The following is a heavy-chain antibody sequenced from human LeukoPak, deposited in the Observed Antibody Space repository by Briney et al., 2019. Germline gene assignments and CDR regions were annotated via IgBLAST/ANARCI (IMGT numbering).Heavy chain of an antibody. CDR2: IYYRGST. V-gene: IGHV4-39*02. Sequence: SETLSLTCTASGDSISSSNYYWGWIRQPPGKGLEWIGSIYYRGSTYYNASLRSRVTISVDTSKNQFSLKLSSVTAADTAVYYCARDYGDYGRAMDVWGKGTTVTISS. J-gene: IGHJ6*03. CDR1: GDSISSSNYY. CDR3: ARDYGDYGRAMDV. D-gene: IGHD4-17*01.